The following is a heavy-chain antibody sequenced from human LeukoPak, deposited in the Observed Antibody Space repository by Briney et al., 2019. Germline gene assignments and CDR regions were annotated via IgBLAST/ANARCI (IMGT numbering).Heavy chain of an antibody. J-gene: IGHJ3*02. D-gene: IGHD1-26*01. Sequence: GGSLRLSCAASGFTFSSQAMSWVRQAPGKGLEWVSSISSGSSYIFYADSMKGRFTISRDNAKNSLYLQMNSLRAEDTAVYYCARQVGVDDAFDIWGQGTMVTISS. CDR3: ARQVGVDDAFDI. V-gene: IGHV3-21*01. CDR2: ISSGSSYI. CDR1: GFTFSSQA.